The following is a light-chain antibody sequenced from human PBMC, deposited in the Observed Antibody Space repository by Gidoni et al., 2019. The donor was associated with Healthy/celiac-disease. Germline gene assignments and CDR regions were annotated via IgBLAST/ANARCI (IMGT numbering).Light chain of an antibody. CDR2: GAP. CDR3: QQNGSSRWT. CDR1: QSVSSSY. J-gene: IGKJ1*01. V-gene: IGKV3-20*01. Sequence: IVLTHSPGTLSLSPGERATLSCRASQSVSSSYFAWYQQKPGQAPRLLIHGAPSTATGIPDRFSSSGSGTDFTLTISRLEPEVFAVYYCQQNGSSRWTFGQGTKVEIK.